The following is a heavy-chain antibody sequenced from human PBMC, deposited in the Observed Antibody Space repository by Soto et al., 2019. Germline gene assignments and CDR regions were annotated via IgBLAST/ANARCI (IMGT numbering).Heavy chain of an antibody. CDR2: INPNSGGT. J-gene: IGHJ4*02. Sequence: SLKVSCKASGYTFTCYYMHWVRQAPGEGLEWMGWINPNSGGTNYAQKFQGRVTMTRDTTISTAYTELSRLRSDDTAVYYCARGPAGAGAASTPFMRWGQGTLVTVSS. CDR1: GYTFTCYY. D-gene: IGHD1-26*01. CDR3: ARGPAGAGAASTPFMR. V-gene: IGHV1-2*02.